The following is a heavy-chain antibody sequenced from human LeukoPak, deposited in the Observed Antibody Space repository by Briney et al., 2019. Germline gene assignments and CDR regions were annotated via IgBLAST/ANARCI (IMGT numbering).Heavy chain of an antibody. CDR2: ISRSGTTI. CDR1: EFSLRDYY. J-gene: IGHJ4*02. Sequence: PGGSLRLSCAASEFSLRDYYMSWIRQAPGKGLEWVSYISRSGTTIYYADSVKGRFTISRENAKNSLYLQMNSLRADDTAVYFCARDKYGASGCFDYWGQGALVTVSS. CDR3: ARDKYGASGCFDY. V-gene: IGHV3-11*01. D-gene: IGHD5-12*01.